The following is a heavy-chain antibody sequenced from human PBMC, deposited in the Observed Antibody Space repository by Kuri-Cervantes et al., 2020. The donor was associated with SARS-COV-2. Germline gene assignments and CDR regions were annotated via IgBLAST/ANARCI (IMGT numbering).Heavy chain of an antibody. CDR3: ARLLVWGSYYVDY. D-gene: IGHD3-16*01. CDR2: INHSGST. V-gene: IGHV4-34*01. Sequence: SETLSLTCAVYGGSFSGYYWSWIRQPPGKGLEWIGEINHSGSTNYNPSLKSRVTISVDTSKNQFSLKLSSVTAADTAVYYCARLLVWGSYYVDYWGQGTLVTVSS. CDR1: GGSFSGYY. J-gene: IGHJ4*02.